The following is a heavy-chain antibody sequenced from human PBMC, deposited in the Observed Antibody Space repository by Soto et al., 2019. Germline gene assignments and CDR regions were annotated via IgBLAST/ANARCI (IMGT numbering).Heavy chain of an antibody. D-gene: IGHD2-2*01. Sequence: QVQLVQSGAEVKKPGSSVKVSCKSSGGTFSSYAISWVRQAPGQGLEWMGGIIPISGTANYAQKFQGRVTITADESTSTAHMELRSLRSEDTAVYYCARSQGSSTSLEIYYYYYYGMDVWGQGTTVTVSS. CDR1: GGTFSSYA. CDR2: IIPISGTA. V-gene: IGHV1-69*01. CDR3: ARSQGSSTSLEIYYYYYYGMDV. J-gene: IGHJ6*02.